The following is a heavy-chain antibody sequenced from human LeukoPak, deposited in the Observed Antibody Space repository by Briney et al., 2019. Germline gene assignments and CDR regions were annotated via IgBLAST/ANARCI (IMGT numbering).Heavy chain of an antibody. J-gene: IGHJ5*02. Sequence: GGSLRLSCSASGFTFSSYSMHWVRQAPGKGLEYVSGIGNSGGSTSYADSVKGRFTISRDNSKNTLYLQMSSLTAEDTALYYCVHSPRIAASHPWGHGTLVAVSS. CDR2: IGNSGGST. D-gene: IGHD6-13*01. CDR1: GFTFSSYS. V-gene: IGHV3-64D*08. CDR3: VHSPRIAASHP.